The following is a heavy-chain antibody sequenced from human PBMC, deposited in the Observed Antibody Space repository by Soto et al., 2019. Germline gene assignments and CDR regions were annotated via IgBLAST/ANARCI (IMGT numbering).Heavy chain of an antibody. CDR3: ATDSYSTMIVVRFGY. V-gene: IGHV3-15*07. Sequence: GGSLRLSCAASGFTFSKAWINWVRQAPGKGLEWVGRIKSKTDGGTTDFAAPVKGRFPISRDDSKDMVYLQMNSLKTEDTGIYYFATDSYSTMIVVRFGYWGNGHLVTVS. CDR1: GFTFSKAW. J-gene: IGHJ4*01. D-gene: IGHD3-22*01. CDR2: IKSKTDGGTT.